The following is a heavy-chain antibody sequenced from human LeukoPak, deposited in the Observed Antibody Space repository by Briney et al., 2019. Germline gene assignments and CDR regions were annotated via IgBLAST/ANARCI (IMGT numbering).Heavy chain of an antibody. J-gene: IGHJ4*01. CDR2: ITSSGTTV. CDR1: GFTFSDYY. D-gene: IGHD2-8*01. V-gene: IGHV3-11*01. CDR3: ARAECPNGAYYKWLGYYLDY. Sequence: PGGSLRLSCAASGFTFSDYYMSWIRPAPGKGLEWLSYITSSGTTVYSADSVKGRFTISRENAENSVYLQMYSLRAEDTGVYYCARAECPNGAYYKWLGYYLDYRGRGAMVTVSP.